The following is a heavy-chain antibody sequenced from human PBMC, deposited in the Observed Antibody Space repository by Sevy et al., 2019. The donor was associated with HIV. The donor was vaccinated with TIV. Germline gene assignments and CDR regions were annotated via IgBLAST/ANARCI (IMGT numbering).Heavy chain of an antibody. CDR2: MNPNSGNT. V-gene: IGHV1-8*01. Sequence: ASVKVSCKASGYTFTSYDINWVRQATGQGLEWMGWMNPNSGNTGYAQKFQGRVTMTRNTSISTDYMELSSLRSEDTAVYYCARAHTYYYDSSGYYYFDYWGQGTLVTVSS. CDR3: ARAHTYYYDSSGYYYFDY. J-gene: IGHJ4*02. CDR1: GYTFTSYD. D-gene: IGHD3-22*01.